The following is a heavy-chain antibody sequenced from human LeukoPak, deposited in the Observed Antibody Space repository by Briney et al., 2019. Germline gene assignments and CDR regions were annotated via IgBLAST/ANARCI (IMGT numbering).Heavy chain of an antibody. Sequence: SETLSLTCTVSGGSMTTYYWSWIRQPAGKRLEWIGRIYTSGRSDYNPSLKSRVTMSVDTSRSQFSLELSSVTAADTAVYYCARSYDSGGYSVGFDNWGQGTLVTVSS. CDR2: IYTSGRS. D-gene: IGHD3-22*01. V-gene: IGHV4-4*07. CDR3: ARSYDSGGYSVGFDN. CDR1: GGSMTTYY. J-gene: IGHJ4*02.